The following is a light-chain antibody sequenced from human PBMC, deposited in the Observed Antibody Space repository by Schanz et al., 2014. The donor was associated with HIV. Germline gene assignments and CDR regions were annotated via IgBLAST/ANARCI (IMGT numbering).Light chain of an antibody. CDR3: QQYGSSPTWT. J-gene: IGKJ1*01. CDR1: QSVSSN. V-gene: IGKV3-20*01. Sequence: EIVLTQSPGTLSLSPGERAALSCRASQSVSSNLAWYQQKPGQAPRLLIYGASTRATGIPDRFSGSGSGTDFTLTIRRLEPEDFAVYYCQQYGSSPTWTFGQGTKVEIK. CDR2: GAS.